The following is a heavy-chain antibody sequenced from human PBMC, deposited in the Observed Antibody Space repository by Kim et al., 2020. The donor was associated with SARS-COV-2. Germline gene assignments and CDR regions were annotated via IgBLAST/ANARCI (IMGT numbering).Heavy chain of an antibody. CDR1: GFTFSSYW. Sequence: GGSLRLSCAASGFTFSSYWMSWVRQAPGKGLEWVANIKQDGSEKYYVDSVKGRFTISRDNAKNSLYLQMNSLRAEDTAVYYCARSRRGFLSDGYYFDYWGQGTLVTVSS. J-gene: IGHJ4*02. CDR2: IKQDGSEK. D-gene: IGHD3-16*01. V-gene: IGHV3-7*01. CDR3: ARSRRGFLSDGYYFDY.